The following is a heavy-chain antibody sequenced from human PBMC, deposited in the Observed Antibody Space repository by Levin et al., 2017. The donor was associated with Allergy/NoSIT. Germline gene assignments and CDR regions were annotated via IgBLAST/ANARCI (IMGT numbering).Heavy chain of an antibody. J-gene: IGHJ4*02. CDR1: GFTFSSYA. V-gene: IGHV3-23*01. CDR2: ISGSGGST. D-gene: IGHD2-15*01. Sequence: GGSLRLSCAASGFTFSSYAMSWVRQAPGKGLEWVSAISGSGGSTYYADSVKGRFTISRDNSKNTLYLQMNSLRAEDTAVYYCAIDTGYCSGGSCYNFDYWGQGTLVTVSS. CDR3: AIDTGYCSGGSCYNFDY.